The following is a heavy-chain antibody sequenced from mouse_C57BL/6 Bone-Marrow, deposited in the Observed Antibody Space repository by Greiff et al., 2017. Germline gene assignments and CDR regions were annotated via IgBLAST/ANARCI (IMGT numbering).Heavy chain of an antibody. CDR1: GYTFTSYW. D-gene: IGHD1-1*01. Sequence: QVQLQQPGAELVKPGASVKLSCKASGYTFTSYWMQWVKQRPGQGLEWIGEIDPSDSYTNYNQKFKGKATLTVDTSSSTAYMQLSSLTSEDSAVYYCASTTVVATDDFDYWGQGTTLTVSS. J-gene: IGHJ2*01. CDR2: IDPSDSYT. V-gene: IGHV1-50*01. CDR3: ASTTVVATDDFDY.